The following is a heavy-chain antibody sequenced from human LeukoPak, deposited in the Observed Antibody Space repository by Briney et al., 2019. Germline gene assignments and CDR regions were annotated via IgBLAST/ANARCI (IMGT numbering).Heavy chain of an antibody. V-gene: IGHV3-7*03. CDR1: GFTFSSYW. CDR3: ARDGGYCSGGSCSAFDI. D-gene: IGHD2-15*01. Sequence: GGSLRLSCAASGFTFSSYWMSWVRQAPGKGLEWVANIKQDGSEKYYVDSVKGRFTISRDNAKNSLYLQMNSLRAEDTAVYYCARDGGYCSGGSCSAFDIWGQGTMVTVSS. J-gene: IGHJ3*02. CDR2: IKQDGSEK.